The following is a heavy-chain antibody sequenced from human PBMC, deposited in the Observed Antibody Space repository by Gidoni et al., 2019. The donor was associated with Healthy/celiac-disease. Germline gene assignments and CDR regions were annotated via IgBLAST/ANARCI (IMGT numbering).Heavy chain of an antibody. CDR1: GFTVSSNY. Sequence: EVQLVESGGGLIQPGGSLRLSCAASGFTVSSNYMSWVRQAPGKGLEWVSVIYSGGSTYYADSVKGRFTISRDNYKNTLYLQMNSLRAEDTAVYYCARDHHGYSYGFNYYYYMDVWGKGTTVTVSS. D-gene: IGHD5-18*01. J-gene: IGHJ6*03. CDR2: IYSGGST. CDR3: ARDHHGYSYGFNYYYYMDV. V-gene: IGHV3-53*01.